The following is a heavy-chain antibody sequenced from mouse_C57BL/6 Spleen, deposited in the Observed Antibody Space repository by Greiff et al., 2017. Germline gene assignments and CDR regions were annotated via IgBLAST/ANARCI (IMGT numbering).Heavy chain of an antibody. CDR1: GYTFTSYW. V-gene: IGHV1-55*01. D-gene: IGHD2-4*01. Sequence: QVQLQQPGAELVKPGASVKMSCKASGYTFTSYWITWVKQRPGQGLEWIGDIYPGSGSTNYNEKFKSKATLTVDTSSSTAYMQLSSLTSADSAVYYCERGELGYYDLCYFDYWGKGTTLTVSS. CDR3: ERGELGYYDLCYFDY. J-gene: IGHJ2*01. CDR2: IYPGSGST.